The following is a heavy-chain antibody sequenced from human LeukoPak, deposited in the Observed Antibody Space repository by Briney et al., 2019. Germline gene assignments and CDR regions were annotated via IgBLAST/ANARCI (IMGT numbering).Heavy chain of an antibody. CDR3: ATSRTFDY. CDR2: ISGSGGTT. CDR1: GFTFSSYV. J-gene: IGHJ4*02. V-gene: IGHV3-23*01. Sequence: GGSLRLSCAASGFTFSSYVMSWVRQAPGKGLEWVSGISGSGGTTFYADSVKGRFTISRDNAKNTVYLQMNSLRAEDTAVYYCATSRTFDYWGQGTLVTVSS. D-gene: IGHD1-1*01.